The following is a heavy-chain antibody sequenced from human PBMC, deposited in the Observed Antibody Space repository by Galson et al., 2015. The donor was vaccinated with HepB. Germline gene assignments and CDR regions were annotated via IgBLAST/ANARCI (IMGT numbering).Heavy chain of an antibody. Sequence: SLRLSCAASGFTFSSYAMHWVRQAPDKGLEWVAIISYDGSSIYYTDSVKGRFTISRDNSKNTLYLQMNSLRGEDTAVYYCARALGELLYLHYYYYMDVWGKGTTVTVSS. V-gene: IGHV3-30-3*01. CDR1: GFTFSSYA. D-gene: IGHD2-2*02. CDR3: ARALGELLYLHYYYYMDV. CDR2: ISYDGSSI. J-gene: IGHJ6*03.